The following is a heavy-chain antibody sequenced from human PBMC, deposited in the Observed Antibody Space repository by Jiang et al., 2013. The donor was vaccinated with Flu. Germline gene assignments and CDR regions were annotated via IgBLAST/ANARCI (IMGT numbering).Heavy chain of an antibody. D-gene: IGHD3-22*01. CDR2: INTNTGNP. J-gene: IGHJ4*02. Sequence: FTSYAMNWVRQAPGQGLEWMGWINTNTGNPTYAQGFTGRFVFSLDTSVSTAYLQISSLKAEDTAVYYCATTDYYDSSGYYYPFDYWGQGTLVTVSS. CDR3: ATTDYYDSSGYYYPFDY. V-gene: IGHV7-4-1*02. CDR1: FTSYA.